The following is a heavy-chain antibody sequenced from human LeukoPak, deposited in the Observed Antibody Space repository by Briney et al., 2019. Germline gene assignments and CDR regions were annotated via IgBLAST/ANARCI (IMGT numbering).Heavy chain of an antibody. CDR1: GYTFTSYD. J-gene: IGHJ6*03. Sequence: ASVKVSFKASGYTFTSYDINWVRQATGQGLEGMGWMNPNSGNTGYAQKFQGRVTMAKNTSITTAYMDLSSLTSEDTAVYYCARALSWTTESYYYIDVWGKGTTVTVSS. CDR3: ARALSWTTESYYYIDV. V-gene: IGHV1-8*01. CDR2: MNPNSGNT. D-gene: IGHD3/OR15-3a*01.